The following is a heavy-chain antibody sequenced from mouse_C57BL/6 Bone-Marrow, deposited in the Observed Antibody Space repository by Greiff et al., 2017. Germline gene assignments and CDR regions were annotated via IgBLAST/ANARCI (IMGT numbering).Heavy chain of an antibody. CDR1: GYTFTSYT. V-gene: IGHV1-4*01. J-gene: IGHJ3*01. CDR2: INPSSGYT. D-gene: IGHD2-5*01. Sequence: QVQLKESGAELARPGDSVKMSCKASGYTFTSYTMHWVKQRPGQGLEWIGYINPSSGYTKYNQKFKDKATLTADKSSSTAYMQLSSLTSDDSAVYYCAISNNAYWGQGTLVTVSA. CDR3: AISNNAY.